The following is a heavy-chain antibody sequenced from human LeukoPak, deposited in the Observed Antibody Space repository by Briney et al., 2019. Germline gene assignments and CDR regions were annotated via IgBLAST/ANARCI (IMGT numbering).Heavy chain of an antibody. V-gene: IGHV1-46*01. CDR3: AKTKLVYDAFDI. Sequence: GASVKVSCKASGYTFTNYYMHWVRQAPGQGLEWMGMINPSGGSTSYAQKFQGRVTMTRDTSTSTVYMELSSLRSEDTAVYYCAKTKLVYDAFDIWGQGTMVTVSS. CDR2: INPSGGST. CDR1: GYTFTNYY. J-gene: IGHJ3*02. D-gene: IGHD3-9*01.